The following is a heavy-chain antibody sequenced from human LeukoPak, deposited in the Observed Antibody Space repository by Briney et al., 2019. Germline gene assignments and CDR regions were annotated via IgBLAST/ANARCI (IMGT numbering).Heavy chain of an antibody. CDR3: ATDPLLGKYDSSGYLDH. CDR2: FDAEDGET. J-gene: IGHJ4*02. D-gene: IGHD3-22*01. V-gene: IGHV1-24*01. CDR1: GYTLTEIS. Sequence: ASVKVSCKVSGYTLTEISMHWVRQAPGKGLEWMGGFDAEDGETIYAQKFQGRVTMTEDTSTDTAYMELSSLRSEDTAVYYCATDPLLGKYDSSGYLDHWGQGTLVTVSS.